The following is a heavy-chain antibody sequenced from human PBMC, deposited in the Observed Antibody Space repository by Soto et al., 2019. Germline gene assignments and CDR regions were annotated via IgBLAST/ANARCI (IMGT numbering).Heavy chain of an antibody. Sequence: QVYLVQSGAEVKKPGSSVKISCKASGGIFSSNTINWVRQAAGQGLEWMGGIIPLFGTANYAEKFQGRVTITGYKSTKTEYMELTSLSSEVTAVYYCASNAACGGDCYAVHSWGPGTLVTVPS. V-gene: IGHV1-69*06. D-gene: IGHD2-21*02. CDR3: ASNAACGGDCYAVHS. J-gene: IGHJ4*02. CDR2: IIPLFGTA. CDR1: GGIFSSNT.